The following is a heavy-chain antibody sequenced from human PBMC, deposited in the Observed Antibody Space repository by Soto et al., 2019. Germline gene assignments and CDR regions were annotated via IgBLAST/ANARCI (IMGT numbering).Heavy chain of an antibody. CDR3: AKDQSYYYDSSGSRAEY. CDR2: IVANGGST. J-gene: IGHJ4*02. CDR1: GFTFKNYA. V-gene: IGHV3-23*01. D-gene: IGHD3-22*01. Sequence: EVQLLESGGGLVQPGGSLRLSCAASGFTFKNYAMTWVRQAPGKGLEWVSGIVANGGSTDYADSVKGRFTISRDNSKNMLYLKMKSLRVDDTAVYYCAKDQSYYYDSSGSRAEYWGQGTLVTVSS.